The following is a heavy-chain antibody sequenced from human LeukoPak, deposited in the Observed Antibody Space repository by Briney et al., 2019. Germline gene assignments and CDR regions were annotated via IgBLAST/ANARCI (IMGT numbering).Heavy chain of an antibody. CDR2: IYYSGST. Sequence: ASQTLSLTCTVSGGSISSGGYYWSWIRQHPGKGLEWIGYIYYSGSTYYNPSLKSRVTIPVDTSKNQFSLKLSSVTAADTAVYYCAREVYDFWSGYRGPHYYMDVWGKGTTVTVSS. D-gene: IGHD3-3*01. CDR3: AREVYDFWSGYRGPHYYMDV. J-gene: IGHJ6*03. CDR1: GGSISSGGYY. V-gene: IGHV4-31*03.